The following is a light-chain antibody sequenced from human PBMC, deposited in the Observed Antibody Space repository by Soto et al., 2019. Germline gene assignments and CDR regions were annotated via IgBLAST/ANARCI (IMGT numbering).Light chain of an antibody. CDR3: QQFGSAPRT. J-gene: IGKJ1*01. V-gene: IGKV3-20*01. CDR1: QSVSRSY. Sequence: EFVLTQSPGTLSLSTGERATLSCRASQSVSRSYLAWYQQKPGQAPRLLIYGASSRSTGIPDRFSGSGSGTDFTLNISTLASEDFAVYYCQQFGSAPRTFGQGTKVDI. CDR2: GAS.